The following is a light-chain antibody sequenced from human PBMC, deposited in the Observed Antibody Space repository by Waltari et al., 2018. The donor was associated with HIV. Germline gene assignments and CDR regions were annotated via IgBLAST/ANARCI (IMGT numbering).Light chain of an antibody. Sequence: EIVMLQSPATLSVSPGERATLSCRASQSVSSKLAWYQQKPGQAPRLLIYGASTRSTGIPGRFSGSESGTEFILTISSLQSEDFATYYCQQSFSTPLTFGGGTKVQIK. V-gene: IGKV3D-15*02. CDR3: QQSFSTPLT. CDR2: GAS. J-gene: IGKJ4*01. CDR1: QSVSSK.